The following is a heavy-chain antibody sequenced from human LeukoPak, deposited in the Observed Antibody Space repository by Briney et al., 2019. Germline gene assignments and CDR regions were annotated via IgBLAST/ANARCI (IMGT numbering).Heavy chain of an antibody. CDR2: INHSGST. J-gene: IGHJ4*02. V-gene: IGHV4-34*01. CDR1: GGSFSGYY. D-gene: IGHD4-17*01. Sequence: SETLSLTCAVYGGSFSGYYWSWIRQPPGKGLEWIGEINHSGSTNYNPSLKSRVTISVDTSKNQFSLKLSSVTAADTAVYYCASAGGDYSPVGYWGQGTLVTVSS. CDR3: ASAGGDYSPVGY.